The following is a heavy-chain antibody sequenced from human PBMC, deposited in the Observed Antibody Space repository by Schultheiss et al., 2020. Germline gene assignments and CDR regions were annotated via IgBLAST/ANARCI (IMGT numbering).Heavy chain of an antibody. CDR2: MNPNSGNT. CDR3: ARVQSGRGDWFDP. J-gene: IGHJ5*02. CDR1: GGTFSSYA. Sequence: ASVKVSCKASGGTFSSYAISWVRQATGQGLEWMGWMNPNSGNTGYAQKFQGRVTMTRNTSISTAYMELSSLRSEDTAVYYCARVQSGRGDWFDPWGQGTLVTGYS. D-gene: IGHD1-26*01. V-gene: IGHV1-8*02.